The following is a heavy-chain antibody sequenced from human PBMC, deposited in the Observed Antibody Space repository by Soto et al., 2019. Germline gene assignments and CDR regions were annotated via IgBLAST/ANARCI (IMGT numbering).Heavy chain of an antibody. CDR2: IYYSGST. CDR3: AREQALYYYDSSGYSLYYYYYGMDV. CDR1: GGSISSSSYY. Sequence: SETLSLTCTVSGGSISSSSYYWGWIRQPPGKGLEWIGSIYYSGSTYYNPSLKSRVTISVDTSKNQFSLKLSSVTAADTAVYYCAREQALYYYDSSGYSLYYYYYGMDVWGQGTTVTVSS. V-gene: IGHV4-39*07. J-gene: IGHJ6*02. D-gene: IGHD3-22*01.